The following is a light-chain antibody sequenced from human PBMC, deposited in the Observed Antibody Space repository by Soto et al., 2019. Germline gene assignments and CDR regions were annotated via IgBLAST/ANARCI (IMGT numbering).Light chain of an antibody. V-gene: IGKV3-20*01. Sequence: EIVLTQSPGTLSLSPWKIATLSCRASQSISSSYLAWYQQRPGTAPRLLIYGASSRATGIPDRFSGSGSGTEFTLTISRLEPEDFAVYYCQQYGSSSWTFGHGTKVDIK. CDR1: QSISSSY. CDR2: GAS. J-gene: IGKJ1*01. CDR3: QQYGSSSWT.